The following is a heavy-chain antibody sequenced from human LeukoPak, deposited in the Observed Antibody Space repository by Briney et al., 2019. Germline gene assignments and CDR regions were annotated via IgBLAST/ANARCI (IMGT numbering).Heavy chain of an antibody. J-gene: IGHJ2*01. V-gene: IGHV4-4*09. Sequence: SETLSLTCTVSGGSIGGYYWSWIRQPPGKGLEWIGYIYTTGSTDYNPSLRSRVTISVYTSKNQLSLNLSSVTAADTAVYYCARRGTIFGPESLWGRGTLVTVSS. CDR1: GGSIGGYY. D-gene: IGHD3-3*01. CDR3: ARRGTIFGPESL. CDR2: IYTTGST.